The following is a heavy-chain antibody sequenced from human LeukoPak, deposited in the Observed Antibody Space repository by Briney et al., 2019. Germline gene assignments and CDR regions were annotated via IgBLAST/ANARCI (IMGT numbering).Heavy chain of an antibody. CDR1: GGSISSNNHY. J-gene: IGHJ3*02. D-gene: IGHD1-26*01. Sequence: PSETLSLTCTVSGGSISSNNHYWGWIRQPAGKGLEWIGHIYYSGSTFLNPSLKSRVTMSIDTSRNQFSLKLSSVTAADTAMYYCAREDSGISDNAFDIWGQGTMVTISS. V-gene: IGHV4-39*07. CDR3: AREDSGISDNAFDI. CDR2: IYYSGST.